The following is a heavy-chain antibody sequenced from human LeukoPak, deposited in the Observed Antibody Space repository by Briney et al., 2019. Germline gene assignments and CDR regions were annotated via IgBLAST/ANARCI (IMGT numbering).Heavy chain of an antibody. CDR2: ISSSSSTI. CDR1: GFTFSSYS. J-gene: IGHJ6*03. V-gene: IGHV3-48*01. D-gene: IGHD3-3*01. Sequence: GGSLRLSCAASGFTFSSYSMNWVRQAPGKGLEWVSYISSSSSTIYYADSVKGRFTISRDNAKNSLYLQMNSLRAEDTAVYYCARRGNYYDFWSGQSYYYYYMDVWGKGTTVTVSS. CDR3: ARRGNYYDFWSGQSYYYYYMDV.